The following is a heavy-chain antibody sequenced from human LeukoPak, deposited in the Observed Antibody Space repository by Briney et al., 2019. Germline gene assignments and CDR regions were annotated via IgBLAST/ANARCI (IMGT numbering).Heavy chain of an antibody. CDR3: ARDGRFGVVIKD. J-gene: IGHJ4*02. D-gene: IGHD3-3*01. Sequence: PGASLRLSCAASGGTFSSYTISWVRQAPGQGLEWMGRIIPILGIANYAQKFQGRVTITADKSTSTAYMELSSLRSEDTAVYYCARDGRFGVVIKDWGQGTLVTVSS. CDR2: IIPILGIA. CDR1: GGTFSSYT. V-gene: IGHV1-69*04.